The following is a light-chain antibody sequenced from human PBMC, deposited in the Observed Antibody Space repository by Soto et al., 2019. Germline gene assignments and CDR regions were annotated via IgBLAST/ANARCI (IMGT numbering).Light chain of an antibody. Sequence: VLTQPASVSGSPGQSITLSCPGSTSDVGAYNYVSWYKHHPGQAPQLMIYEFSNRPSGVSNRVSGSKSGNTASLTISGHQADDEDDDYYNSKTNSSYPFVFGTGTKV. CDR1: TSDVGAYNY. V-gene: IGLV2-14*01. CDR2: EFS. J-gene: IGLJ1*01. CDR3: NSKTNSSYPFV.